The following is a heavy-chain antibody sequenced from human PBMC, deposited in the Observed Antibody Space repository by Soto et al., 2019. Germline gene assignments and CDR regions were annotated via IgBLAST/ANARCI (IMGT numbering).Heavy chain of an antibody. Sequence: QVQLVQSAAEVKPPGASVKVSCKASGYNFTRYGFSWVRQAPGQGLEWMGWISAYSGDTNYAQKFQGRVSMTTDTSTSTAYMELMSLRSDDTAVYYCERESGGSLTQWLMFDFSGQGTLVTVSS. CDR1: GYNFTRYG. J-gene: IGHJ4*02. V-gene: IGHV1-18*01. CDR2: ISAYSGDT. CDR3: ERESGGSLTQWLMFDF. D-gene: IGHD6-19*01.